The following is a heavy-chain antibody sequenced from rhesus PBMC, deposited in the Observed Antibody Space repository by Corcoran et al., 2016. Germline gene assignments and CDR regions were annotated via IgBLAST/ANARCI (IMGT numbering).Heavy chain of an antibody. Sequence: QVQLQESGPGLVKPSETLSLTCAVSGYSISSNYWNWIRQLPGRWLEWIGTIYGSGGINYLTPSLKSRVTLSVEMSKNQFSMKLSAVTAADTAIYYCARGVLQYLDWLSYYFDYWGQGVLVIVSS. CDR2: IYGSGGIN. D-gene: IGHD3-3*01. J-gene: IGHJ4*01. CDR1: GYSISSNY. CDR3: ARGVLQYLDWLSYYFDY. V-gene: IGHV4S14*01.